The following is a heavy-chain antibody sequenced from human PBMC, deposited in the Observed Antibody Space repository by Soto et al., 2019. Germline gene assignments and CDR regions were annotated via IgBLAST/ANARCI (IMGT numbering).Heavy chain of an antibody. Sequence: SLRLSCAASGFTFSSYAMNWVRQAPGKGLEWVSVISGSGGSTYYADSVKGRFTISRDNSKNTLYLQMNSLRAEDTAVYYCARRGPGTYFDYSGQGILVTVSS. CDR2: ISGSGGST. D-gene: IGHD6-13*01. J-gene: IGHJ4*02. CDR3: ARRGPGTYFDY. CDR1: GFTFSSYA. V-gene: IGHV3-23*01.